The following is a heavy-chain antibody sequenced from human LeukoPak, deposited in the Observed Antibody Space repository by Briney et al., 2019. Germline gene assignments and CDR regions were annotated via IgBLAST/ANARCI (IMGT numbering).Heavy chain of an antibody. V-gene: IGHV3-7*01. CDR1: GFTFSDYW. CDR3: ARKNGLDY. Sequence: GGSLRLSCAASGFTFSDYWMSWVRQAPGKGLEWVAYIKQDGSDKYYVDSVKGRFTISKDNAKNSLYLQMNSLRDEDSAVYYCARKNGLDYWGQGTLVTVSP. J-gene: IGHJ4*02. CDR2: IKQDGSDK.